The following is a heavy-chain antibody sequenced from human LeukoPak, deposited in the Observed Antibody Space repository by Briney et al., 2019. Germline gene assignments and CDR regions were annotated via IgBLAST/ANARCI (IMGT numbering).Heavy chain of an antibody. Sequence: SETLSLTCTVSGYSISSGYYWGWIRQPPGKGLEWIGSIYHSGSTYYNPSLKSRVTISVDTSKNQFSLKLSSVTAADTAVYYCASWYYYDSSGYYRSFDIWGQGTMVTVSS. CDR2: IYHSGST. J-gene: IGHJ3*02. CDR1: GYSISSGYY. CDR3: ASWYYYDSSGYYRSFDI. D-gene: IGHD3-22*01. V-gene: IGHV4-38-2*02.